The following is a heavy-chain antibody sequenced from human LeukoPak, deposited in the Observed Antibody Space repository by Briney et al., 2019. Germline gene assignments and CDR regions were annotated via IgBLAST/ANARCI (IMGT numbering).Heavy chain of an antibody. V-gene: IGHV3-21*01. CDR2: ISSSSSYI. J-gene: IGHJ3*02. CDR1: GFTFSNYN. Sequence: PGGSLRLSCAASGFTFSNYNMNWVRQAPGKGLEWVSSISSSSSYIFYADSVKGRFTISRDSAKNSLSLQMNSLRAEDTAVYYCARDFRGTDAFDIWGQGTMVRLF. D-gene: IGHD6-25*01. CDR3: ARDFRGTDAFDI.